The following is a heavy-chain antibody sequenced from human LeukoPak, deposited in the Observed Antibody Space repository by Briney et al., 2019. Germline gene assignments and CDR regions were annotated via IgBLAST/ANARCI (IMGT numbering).Heavy chain of an antibody. J-gene: IGHJ4*02. CDR3: ARDLCCPEKGQWLALFDY. CDR2: ISAYNGNT. Sequence: GASVKVSCKASGYTFTSYGISWVRQAPGQGLEWIGWISAYNGNTNYAQKVQGRVTMTTDTSTSTAYMELRSLRSDDTAVYYCARDLCCPEKGQWLALFDYWGQGTLVTVSS. D-gene: IGHD6-19*01. CDR1: GYTFTSYG. V-gene: IGHV1-18*01.